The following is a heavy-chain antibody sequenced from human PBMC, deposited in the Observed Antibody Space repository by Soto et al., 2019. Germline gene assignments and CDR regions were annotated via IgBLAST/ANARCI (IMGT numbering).Heavy chain of an antibody. J-gene: IGHJ3*02. Sequence: QVQLEQSGAEVKKPGSSVKVSCKASGGTLSDHGVAWLRQAPRQGLEWMGGTIPVFETAKYAQKFQGRVTVTADKFTNIAYMELSSLRSEYTAFYFCARGVYGSGNYYTGPSAFDIWGQGTMVIDSS. V-gene: IGHV1-69*06. CDR1: GGTLSDHG. CDR2: TIPVFETA. D-gene: IGHD3-10*01. CDR3: ARGVYGSGNYYTGPSAFDI.